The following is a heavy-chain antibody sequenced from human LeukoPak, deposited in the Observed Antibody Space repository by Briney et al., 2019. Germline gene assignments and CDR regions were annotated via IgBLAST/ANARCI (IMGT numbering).Heavy chain of an antibody. V-gene: IGHV4-39*01. Sequence: SETLSLTCFVSGASIINNNYYWAWIRQPPGKGLEWIGSVYHSGSTSYNPSLKSRVTMSVDTSRNHFTLKLNSVTAADTAVYSCAGHKYYNFWGSFNWFAPWGQGILVTVSS. J-gene: IGHJ5*02. CDR2: VYHSGST. D-gene: IGHD3-3*01. CDR3: AGHKYYNFWGSFNWFAP. CDR1: GASIINNNYY.